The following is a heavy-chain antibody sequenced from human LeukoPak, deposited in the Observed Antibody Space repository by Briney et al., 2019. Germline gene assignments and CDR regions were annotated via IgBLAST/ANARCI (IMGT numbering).Heavy chain of an antibody. CDR1: GFSLSYYS. CDR2: ISSSSSTI. D-gene: IGHD6-13*01. Sequence: GGSLRLSCAASGFSLSYYSMNWVRQAPGKGLEWVSYISSSSSTIFHADSVRGRFTISRDNAQNSLYLQMNSLRDEDTAVYYCAREDSSSWKLDYWGQGTLVTVSS. J-gene: IGHJ4*02. V-gene: IGHV3-48*02. CDR3: AREDSSSWKLDY.